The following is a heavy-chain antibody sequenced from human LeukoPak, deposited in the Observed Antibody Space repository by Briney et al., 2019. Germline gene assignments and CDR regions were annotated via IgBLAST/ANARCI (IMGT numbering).Heavy chain of an antibody. CDR2: IRSKANSYAT. D-gene: IGHD5-12*01. V-gene: IGHV3-73*01. Sequence: GGSLRLSCAASGFTFSGSAMHWVRQASGKGLEWVGRIRSKANSYATAYAASVKGRFTISRDDSKNTAYLQMNSLRAEDTAVYYCARDLPGRYSGYDLNGMDVWGQGTTVTVSS. J-gene: IGHJ6*02. CDR1: GFTFSGSA. CDR3: ARDLPGRYSGYDLNGMDV.